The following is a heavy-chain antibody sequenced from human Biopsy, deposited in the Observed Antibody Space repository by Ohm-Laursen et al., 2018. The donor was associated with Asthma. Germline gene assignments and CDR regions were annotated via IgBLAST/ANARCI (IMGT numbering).Heavy chain of an antibody. Sequence: SLRLSCTASGFTFSNYGMHWVRQAPGKGLEWVAVISFDGSNKYYADFVKGRFTISRDNAKSTLYLQMNRLRTDDTAVYFCAKRRGYSDLTDFDHWGQGTLVTVSS. CDR3: AKRRGYSDLTDFDH. V-gene: IGHV3-30*18. D-gene: IGHD3-3*01. CDR1: GFTFSNYG. J-gene: IGHJ4*02. CDR2: ISFDGSNK.